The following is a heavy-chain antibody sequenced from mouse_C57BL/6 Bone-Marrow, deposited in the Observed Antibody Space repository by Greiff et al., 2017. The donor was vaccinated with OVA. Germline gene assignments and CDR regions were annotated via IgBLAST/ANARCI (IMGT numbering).Heavy chain of an antibody. Sequence: EVKLVESGGGLVKPGGPLKLSCAASGFTFSSYAMSWARQTPEKRLEWVATISDGGSYTYYPDNVKGRFTISRDNAKNNLYLQMSHLKSEDTAMYYCARDSFRAMDYWGQGTSVTVSS. J-gene: IGHJ4*01. V-gene: IGHV5-4*01. CDR2: ISDGGSYT. CDR1: GFTFSSYA. D-gene: IGHD2-12*01. CDR3: ARDSFRAMDY.